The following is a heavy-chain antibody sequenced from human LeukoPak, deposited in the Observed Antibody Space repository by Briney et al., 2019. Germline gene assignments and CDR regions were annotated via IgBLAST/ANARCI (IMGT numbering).Heavy chain of an antibody. CDR1: GFTVSSTY. D-gene: IGHD6-13*01. J-gene: IGHJ4*02. Sequence: PGGSLRLSCAGSGFTVSSTYMSWVRQAPGKGLEWVSIIYSGGSTDYADSVKGRFTISRDSAKNTLYLQMNSLRAEDTAVYYCARTAGSSWTSWFDYWGQGTLVTVSS. CDR2: IYSGGST. V-gene: IGHV3-66*01. CDR3: ARTAGSSWTSWFDY.